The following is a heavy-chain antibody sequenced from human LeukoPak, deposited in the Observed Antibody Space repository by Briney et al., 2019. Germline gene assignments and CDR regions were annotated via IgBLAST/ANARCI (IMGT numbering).Heavy chain of an antibody. CDR1: GYTFTSYG. V-gene: IGHV1-18*01. CDR2: INVYNGNT. Sequence: ASVKVSCKASGYTFTSYGISWVRQAPGQGLEWRGWINVYNGNTNYAQKLQGRVTMTTDTSTSTAYMELRSLRSDDTAVYYCARDPYSGSPYYFDYWGQGTLVTVSS. D-gene: IGHD1-26*01. J-gene: IGHJ4*02. CDR3: ARDPYSGSPYYFDY.